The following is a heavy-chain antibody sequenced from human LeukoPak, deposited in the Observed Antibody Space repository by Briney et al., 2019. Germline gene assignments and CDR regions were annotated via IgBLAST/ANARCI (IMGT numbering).Heavy chain of an antibody. CDR2: INHSGRT. V-gene: IGHV4-34*01. J-gene: IGHJ4*02. CDR1: GGSFSGYY. D-gene: IGHD3-22*01. CDR3: ARGPPYHYDSSGYYRFDY. Sequence: SETLSLTCAVYGGSFSGYYWTWIRQPPGKGLEWIGEINHSGRTKYNPSLKSRVTISVDTSNNQFSLKLSYVTAADTAVYFCARGPPYHYDSSGYYRFDYWGQGILVTVS.